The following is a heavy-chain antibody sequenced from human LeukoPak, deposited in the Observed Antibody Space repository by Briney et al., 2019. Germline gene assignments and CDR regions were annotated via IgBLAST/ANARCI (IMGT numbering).Heavy chain of an antibody. CDR1: GFTFRFYA. J-gene: IGHJ3*02. CDR2: ISGDASVS. Sequence: GGSLRLSCAGSGFTFRFYAMTWVRLAPGKGLEWVSGISGDASVSRHADSVKGRFNISRDNSKTTLYLQLNGLRVEDTAIYYCAKAYSSSLYGDAFHIWGQGTMVTVSP. CDR3: AKAYSSSLYGDAFHI. D-gene: IGHD6-13*01. V-gene: IGHV3-23*01.